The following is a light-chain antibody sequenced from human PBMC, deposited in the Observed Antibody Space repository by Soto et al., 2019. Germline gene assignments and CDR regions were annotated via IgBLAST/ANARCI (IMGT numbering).Light chain of an antibody. J-gene: IGKJ4*01. CDR3: QPYNNWPLT. V-gene: IGKV3-15*01. Sequence: EIVMTQSPATLSVSPLEGSTLSFRASQGIGDTLAWYQHKPGQTPRLLIYDTSTRATGVPTRFSGSRSGAEFTLTINSLQSEDFAVYYCQPYNNWPLTFGGGTKVDIK. CDR1: QGIGDT. CDR2: DTS.